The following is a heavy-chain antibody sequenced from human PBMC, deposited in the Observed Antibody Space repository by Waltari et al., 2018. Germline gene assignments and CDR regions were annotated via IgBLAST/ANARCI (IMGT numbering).Heavy chain of an antibody. V-gene: IGHV3-33*01. CDR2: SWFHENNK. D-gene: IGHD3-10*01. CDR3: ARASGFYGSGSSPYFDY. CDR1: GFTFINYG. Sequence: QVQLVESGGGVVQPGRPLRLSCAASGFTFINYGMHWVRQAPGKGLEWVALSWFHENNKFYADSVKGRFTISRDNSKNTLYLQMNSLRAEDTAVYYCARASGFYGSGSSPYFDYWGQGTLVTVSS. J-gene: IGHJ4*02.